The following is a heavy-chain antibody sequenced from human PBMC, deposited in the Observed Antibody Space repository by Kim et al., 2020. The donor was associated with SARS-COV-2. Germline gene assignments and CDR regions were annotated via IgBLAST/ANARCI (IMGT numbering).Heavy chain of an antibody. D-gene: IGHD3-22*01. J-gene: IGHJ4*02. V-gene: IGHV4-39*01. CDR1: GGSISSSSYY. Sequence: SETLSLTCTVSGGSISSSSYYWGWIRQPPGKGLEWIGSIYYSGSTYYNPSLKSRVTISVDTSKNQFSLKLSSVTAADTAVYYCARLVVYSSGFLPDYWGQGTLVTVSS. CDR2: IYYSGST. CDR3: ARLVVYSSGFLPDY.